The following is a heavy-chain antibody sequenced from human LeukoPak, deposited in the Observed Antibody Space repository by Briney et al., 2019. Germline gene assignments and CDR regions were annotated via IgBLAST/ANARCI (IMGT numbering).Heavy chain of an antibody. Sequence: GGSLRLSCAASGFTVSSNYMSWVRQAPGKGLEWVSVIYSGGSTYYADSVKGRFTVSRDNSKNTLYLQMNSLRAEDTAVYYCARGPRGYSSSCTFFDYWGQGTLVTVFS. CDR1: GFTVSSNY. V-gene: IGHV3-53*01. D-gene: IGHD6-13*01. J-gene: IGHJ4*02. CDR2: IYSGGST. CDR3: ARGPRGYSSSCTFFDY.